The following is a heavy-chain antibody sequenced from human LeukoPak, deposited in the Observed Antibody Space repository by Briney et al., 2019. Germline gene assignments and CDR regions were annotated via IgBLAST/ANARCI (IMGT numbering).Heavy chain of an antibody. CDR1: GFTFSSYG. D-gene: IGHD3-22*01. J-gene: IGHJ6*03. CDR3: ARRHSVVNPYYYYYYMDV. V-gene: IGHV3-30*02. Sequence: QTGGSLRLSCAASGFTFSSYGMHWVRQAPGKGLEWVAFIRYDGSNKYYADSVKGRFTISRDNAKNTLYLQMNSLRAEDTAVYYCARRHSVVNPYYYYYYMDVWGKGTTVTVSS. CDR2: IRYDGSNK.